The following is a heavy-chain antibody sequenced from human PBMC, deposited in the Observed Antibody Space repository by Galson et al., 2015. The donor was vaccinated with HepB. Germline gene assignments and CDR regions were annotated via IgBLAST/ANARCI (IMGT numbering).Heavy chain of an antibody. CDR1: GFPFSSYA. CDR3: AKWGGYNYGYDY. CDR2: ISGSGGTT. Sequence: SLRLSCAASGFPFSSYAMSWVRQAPGKGLEWVSAISGSGGTTYYADSVKGRFTVSRDDSKNTLYLQMNSLKAEDTAVYYCAKWGGYNYGYDYWGQGTLVTVSS. J-gene: IGHJ4*02. V-gene: IGHV3-23*01. D-gene: IGHD5-18*01.